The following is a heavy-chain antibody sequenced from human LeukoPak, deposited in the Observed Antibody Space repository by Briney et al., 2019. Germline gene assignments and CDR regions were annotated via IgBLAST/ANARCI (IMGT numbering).Heavy chain of an antibody. D-gene: IGHD3-10*01. CDR3: AREGGYGSGRGWFDP. J-gene: IGHJ5*02. CDR2: ISSSSSYT. CDR1: GFTFSDYY. Sequence: GGSLRLSCAASGFTFSDYYMTWIRQAPGKGLEWVSYISSSSSYTEYADSVKGRFTISRDNAKNSVYLQMNSLRADDTAVYYCAREGGYGSGRGWFDPSGQGTLVTVSS. V-gene: IGHV3-11*05.